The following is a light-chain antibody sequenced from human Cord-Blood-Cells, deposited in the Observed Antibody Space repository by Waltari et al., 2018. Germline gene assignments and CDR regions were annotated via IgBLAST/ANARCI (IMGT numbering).Light chain of an antibody. J-gene: IGKJ2*03. CDR3: QQYYSTPDS. CDR2: WAS. Sequence: DIVMTQSPDSLAVSLGERATINCKSSQSVLYSSNNQNYLAWYQQKPGQPPKLLNYWASTREAGVPDRFSGSGSGTECTLTISSLQAEDVAVYYCQQYYSTPDSFGQGTKLEIK. V-gene: IGKV4-1*01. CDR1: QSVLYSSNNQNY.